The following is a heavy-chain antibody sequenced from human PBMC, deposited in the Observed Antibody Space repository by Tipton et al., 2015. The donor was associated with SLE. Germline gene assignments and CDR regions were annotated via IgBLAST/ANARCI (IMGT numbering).Heavy chain of an antibody. J-gene: IGHJ3*02. D-gene: IGHD4-17*01. V-gene: IGHV4-61*09. Sequence: LRLSCTVSGGSISSGSYYWSWIRQPAGKGLEWIGYIYTSGSTNYKPSLKSRVTISVDTSKNQFSLRLSSVTAADTALYYCARSGGTGQTTVTYDAFDIWGQGTVVTVSS. CDR2: IYTSGST. CDR3: ARSGGTGQTTVTYDAFDI. CDR1: GGSISSGSYY.